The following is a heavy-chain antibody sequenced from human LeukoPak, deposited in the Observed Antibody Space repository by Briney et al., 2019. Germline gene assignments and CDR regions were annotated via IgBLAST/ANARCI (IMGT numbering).Heavy chain of an antibody. CDR3: ARDSVVGVATWDY. D-gene: IGHD2-15*01. CDR2: IKQDGSEK. J-gene: IGHJ4*02. V-gene: IGHV3-7*03. CDR1: GFTFSNYW. Sequence: GGSLRLSCAASGFTFSNYWMSWVRQAPGKGPEWVANIKQDGSEKYYVDSVKGRFTISRDNAKNSVYLQMNSLRVEDTAFYYCARDSVVGVATWDYWGQGTLVTVSS.